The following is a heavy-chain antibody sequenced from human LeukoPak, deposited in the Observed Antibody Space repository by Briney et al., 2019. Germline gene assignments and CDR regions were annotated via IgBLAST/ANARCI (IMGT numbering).Heavy chain of an antibody. CDR1: GGTFSSYG. CDR2: IIPIFGTA. D-gene: IGHD6-6*01. V-gene: IGHV1-69*13. CDR3: ARLDEYSSSSRYYGMDV. Sequence: SVKVSCKASGGTFSSYGISWVRQAPGQELEWMGGIIPIFGTANYAQKFQGRVTITADESTSTAYMELSSLRSEDTAVYYCARLDEYSSSSRYYGMDVWGQGTTVTVSS. J-gene: IGHJ6*02.